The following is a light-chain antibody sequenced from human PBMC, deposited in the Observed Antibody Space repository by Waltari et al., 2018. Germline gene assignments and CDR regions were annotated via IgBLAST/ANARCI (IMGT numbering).Light chain of an antibody. CDR2: DAS. Sequence: ETVLTQSPGTLALSPGERAPLSCRASQSIGSSLAWYQHIPGQAPSLLFYDASNRATGIPARFSGSGSGTDFTLTISSLEPEDFAVYYCQQRINWPRTFGQGTKVEIK. V-gene: IGKV3-11*01. CDR1: QSIGSS. CDR3: QQRINWPRT. J-gene: IGKJ1*01.